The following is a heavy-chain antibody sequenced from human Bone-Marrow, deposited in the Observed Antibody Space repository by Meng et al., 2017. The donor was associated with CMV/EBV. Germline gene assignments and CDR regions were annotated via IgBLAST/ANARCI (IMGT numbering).Heavy chain of an antibody. Sequence: SETLSLTCTVSGGSVRDYYWSWIRQPPGKGLEWIGYIFYSGNTKYNPSLEGRVIISVDPSKNQFSLSLTSLTAADTAVYYCARDFTPDFWGQGTLVTVSS. V-gene: IGHV4-59*02. CDR1: GGSVRDYY. J-gene: IGHJ4*02. CDR2: IFYSGNT. CDR3: ARDFTPDF.